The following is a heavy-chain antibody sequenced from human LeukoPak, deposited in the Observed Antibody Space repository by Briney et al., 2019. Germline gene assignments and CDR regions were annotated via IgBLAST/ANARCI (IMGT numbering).Heavy chain of an antibody. V-gene: IGHV4-39*01. D-gene: IGHD4-17*01. CDR1: GGSISSNSYY. J-gene: IGHJ5*02. CDR3: ARLGRPDYGDKELGFDP. Sequence: SETLSLTCTVSGGSISSNSYYWGWIRQPPGKGLEWIGSIYYSGSTYYNPSLKSRVTISVDTSKNQFSLKLSSVTAADTAVYYCARLGRPDYGDKELGFDPWGQGTLVTVSS. CDR2: IYYSGST.